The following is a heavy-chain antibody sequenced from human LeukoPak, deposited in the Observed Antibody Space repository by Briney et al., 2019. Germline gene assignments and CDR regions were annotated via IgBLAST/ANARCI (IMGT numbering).Heavy chain of an antibody. J-gene: IGHJ4*02. D-gene: IGHD3-10*01. CDR2: IYYSGST. CDR3: ARAVVVRGVIYDY. CDR1: GGSISSYY. Sequence: PSETLSLTCTVSGGSISSYYWSWIRQPPGKGLEWIGYIYYSGSTNYNPSPKSRVTISVDTSKNQFTLELSAVTAADTAVYYCARAVVVRGVIYDYWGQGTLVTVAS. V-gene: IGHV4-59*01.